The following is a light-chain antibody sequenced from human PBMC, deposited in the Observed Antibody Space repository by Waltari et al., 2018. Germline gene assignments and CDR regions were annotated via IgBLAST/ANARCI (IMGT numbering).Light chain of an antibody. V-gene: IGLV1-51*02. CDR1: TSNIGSNY. Sequence: QSVLTQPPSVSAAPGQKVTISCSGGTSNIGSNYVTWYQHHPGTAPQLLIYEDKLRPSGTPDRFSGSKSGTSATLGITGLQTGDEADYYCGTWDNNLRVWLFGGGTKLTVL. J-gene: IGLJ2*01. CDR3: GTWDNNLRVWL. CDR2: EDK.